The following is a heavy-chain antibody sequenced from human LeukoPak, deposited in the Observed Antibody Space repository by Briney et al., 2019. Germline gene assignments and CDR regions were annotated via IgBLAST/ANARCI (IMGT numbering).Heavy chain of an antibody. Sequence: PGGSLRLSCAASGFTFSSYAMHWVRQAPGKGLEWVAFISYDGNNKFHADSVKGRFTISRDNSKDTLYLQMNSLRAEDTAVCYCASQIVVVPAAARWGLDDAFDIWGQGTMVTVSS. V-gene: IGHV3-30-3*01. CDR3: ASQIVVVPAAARWGLDDAFDI. J-gene: IGHJ3*02. D-gene: IGHD2-2*01. CDR2: ISYDGNNK. CDR1: GFTFSSYA.